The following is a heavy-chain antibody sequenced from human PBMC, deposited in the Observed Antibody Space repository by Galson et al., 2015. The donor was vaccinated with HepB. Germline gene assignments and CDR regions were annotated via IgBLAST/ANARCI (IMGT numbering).Heavy chain of an antibody. D-gene: IGHD2-15*01. J-gene: IGHJ4*02. V-gene: IGHV3-48*01. CDR3: ARGSPFSQHYFHY. CDR1: GFTFSNYS. CDR2: ISSSGTTI. Sequence: SLRPSCAASGFTFSNYSINWVRQAPGKGLEWVSYISSSGTTIYYADSVKGRFTISRDDARNSLFLQMNSLRAEDTAVFYCARGSPFSQHYFHYWGQGALVTVST.